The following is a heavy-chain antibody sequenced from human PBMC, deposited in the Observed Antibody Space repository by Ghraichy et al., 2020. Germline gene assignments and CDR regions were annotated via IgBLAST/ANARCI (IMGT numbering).Heavy chain of an antibody. CDR2: IYYSGST. J-gene: IGHJ5*02. D-gene: IGHD6-19*01. Sequence: SETLSLTCTVSGGSISSGGYYWSWIRQHPGKGLEWIGYIYYSGSTYYNPSLKSRVTISVDTSKNQFSLKLSSVTAADTAVYYCARDYLPYSSGLTAFDPWGQGTLVTVSS. CDR1: GGSISSGGYY. CDR3: ARDYLPYSSGLTAFDP. V-gene: IGHV4-31*03.